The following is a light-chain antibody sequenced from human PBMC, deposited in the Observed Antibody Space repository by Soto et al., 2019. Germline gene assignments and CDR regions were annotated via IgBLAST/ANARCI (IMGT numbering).Light chain of an antibody. V-gene: IGKV3-11*01. J-gene: IGKJ2*01. CDR1: QSVSSY. Sequence: EIVLTQSPATLSLSPGERATLSCRASQSVSSYLAWYQQKPGQAPRLLIYDASNRATGIPARFSGSGSGTDFTLTISSIEPKDFAVYYCQQRSNWYTFGQGTKLEIK. CDR3: QQRSNWYT. CDR2: DAS.